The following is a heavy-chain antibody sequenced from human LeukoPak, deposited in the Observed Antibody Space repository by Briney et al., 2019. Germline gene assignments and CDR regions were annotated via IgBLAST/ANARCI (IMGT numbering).Heavy chain of an antibody. CDR1: GASSSSSTYY. D-gene: IGHD2-2*01. J-gene: IGHJ5*02. CDR3: ARGSCSSTSCHNWFDP. CDR2: IYYSGST. V-gene: IGHV4-39*07. Sequence: PSETLSLTCTVSGASSSSSTYYWGCIRQPPGKGLEWIGSIYYSGSTNYNPSLKSRVTISVDTSKNQFSLKLSSVTAADTAVYYCARGSCSSTSCHNWFDPWGQGTLVTVSS.